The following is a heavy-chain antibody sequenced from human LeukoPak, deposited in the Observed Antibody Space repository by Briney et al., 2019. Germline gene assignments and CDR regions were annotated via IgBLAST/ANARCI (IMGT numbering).Heavy chain of an antibody. CDR3: ARIMGRFDF. Sequence: SETLSLTCTVSGVSVSSYYWSWIRQPPGKGLEWIGYINPSGTTDYNPSLKSRVTISVDTSKNQFSLRLISVTTADTAVYYCARIMGRFDFWGPGTLVTVSS. J-gene: IGHJ4*02. V-gene: IGHV4-59*02. CDR1: GVSVSSYY. CDR2: INPSGTT. D-gene: IGHD1-26*01.